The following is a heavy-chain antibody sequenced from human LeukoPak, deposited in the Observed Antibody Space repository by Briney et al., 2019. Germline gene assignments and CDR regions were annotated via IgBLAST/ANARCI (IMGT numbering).Heavy chain of an antibody. J-gene: IGHJ4*02. CDR1: SESFSGYF. D-gene: IGHD3-22*01. CDR3: ARVTGYMIEDYFDY. V-gene: IGHV4-34*01. CDR2: INYSGST. Sequence: SETLSLTCAIYSESFSGYFWSWIRQPPGKGLEWIGEINYSGSTNYNPSLKSRVTISVDTSKNQFSLRLRSVTAADTAVYYCARVTGYMIEDYFDYWGQGTLVTVSS.